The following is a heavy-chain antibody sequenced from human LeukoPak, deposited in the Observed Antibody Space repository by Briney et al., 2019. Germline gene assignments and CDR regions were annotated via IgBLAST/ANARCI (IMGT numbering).Heavy chain of an antibody. J-gene: IGHJ4*02. D-gene: IGHD3-16*01. V-gene: IGHV3-74*01. Sequence: GSLRLSCAGSGFSFSSYWMHWVRQAPGKGLVWVSRIRTDGGTTYYADSVKGRFTVSRDNAKNTLYLQMNSLRVDDTAIYYCARDWAWGGFDHWGQGALVTVSP. CDR1: GFSFSSYW. CDR3: ARDWAWGGFDH. CDR2: IRTDGGTT.